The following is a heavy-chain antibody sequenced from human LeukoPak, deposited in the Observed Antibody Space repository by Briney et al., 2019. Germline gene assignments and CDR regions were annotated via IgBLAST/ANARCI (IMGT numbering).Heavy chain of an antibody. CDR1: GFTFSNYW. D-gene: IGHD2-15*01. CDR3: ATYGSLNRREFQY. J-gene: IGHJ1*01. V-gene: IGHV3-7*01. Sequence: GGSLRLSCERSGFTFSNYWMGGGRQAPGKGLQWVANLKTYGNEKYRVDSVKGLFTISRDNAKISLYLQMNSLRAEDTAVYYCATYGSLNRREFQYWGQGTLLTVSS. CDR2: LKTYGNEK.